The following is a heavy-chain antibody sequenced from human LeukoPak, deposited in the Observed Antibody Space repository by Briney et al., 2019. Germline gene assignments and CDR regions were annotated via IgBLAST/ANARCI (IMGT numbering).Heavy chain of an antibody. CDR3: ARDFLSSGWYYYYYMDV. V-gene: IGHV1-46*01. D-gene: IGHD6-19*01. J-gene: IGHJ6*03. CDR1: GYTFTGYY. Sequence: ASVKVSCKASGYTFTGYYMHWVRQAPGQGLEWMGIINPSGGSTSYAQKFQGRVTMTRDTSTSTVYMELSSLRSEDTAVYYCARDFLSSGWYYYYYMDVWGKGTTVTISS. CDR2: INPSGGST.